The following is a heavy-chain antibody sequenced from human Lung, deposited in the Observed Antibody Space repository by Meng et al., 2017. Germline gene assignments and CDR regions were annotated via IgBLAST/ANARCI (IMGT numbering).Heavy chain of an antibody. V-gene: IGHV4-34*01. D-gene: IGHD4-11*01. Sequence: QVQLQRWVLGLLKPSEALSITCGVSGCSFSDYYWSWIRQPPGEGLGLIGEINYSGSTNYNPSLESRATISVDTSQNNLSLNLSSVTAADSAVYYCARGPTTMAHDFDYWGQGTLVTVSS. CDR1: GCSFSDYY. CDR2: INYSGST. J-gene: IGHJ4*02. CDR3: ARGPTTMAHDFDY.